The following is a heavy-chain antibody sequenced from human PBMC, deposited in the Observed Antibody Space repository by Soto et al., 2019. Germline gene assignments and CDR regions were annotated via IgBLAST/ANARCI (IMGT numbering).Heavy chain of an antibody. D-gene: IGHD3-16*01. CDR3: TRVNWGKLDY. CDR2: IKSKTDGGTT. CDR1: GFTLSNAW. V-gene: IGHV3-15*01. Sequence: EVQLVESGGGLVEPGGSLRLSCAASGFTLSNAWMSWVRQAPGKGLEWVGRIKSKTDGGTTEYAAPVRGRFTITRDDSKNTLDLQMSSLKTEDTAMYYSTRVNWGKLDYWGQGTLATVSS. J-gene: IGHJ4*02.